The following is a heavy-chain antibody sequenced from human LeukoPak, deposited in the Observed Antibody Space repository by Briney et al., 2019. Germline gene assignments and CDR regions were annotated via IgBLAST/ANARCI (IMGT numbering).Heavy chain of an antibody. CDR1: LYTLTRYY. V-gene: IGHV1-2*02. Sequence: ASVKDSCKASLYTLTRYYMHWVRQAPGQELEWMGWINTNRGGTNYAQKFQGRVTMTRETSIRTAYIETSRQSDADPAVYNCARDGRFGEGSWFDPWGQGTLVTVSA. CDR2: INTNRGGT. D-gene: IGHD3-16*01. J-gene: IGHJ5*02. CDR3: ARDGRFGEGSWFDP.